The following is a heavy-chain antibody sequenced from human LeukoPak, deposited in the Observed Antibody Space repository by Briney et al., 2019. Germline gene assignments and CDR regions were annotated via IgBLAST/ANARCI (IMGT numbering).Heavy chain of an antibody. V-gene: IGHV3-74*01. CDR1: GFSFSSYW. D-gene: IGHD1-14*01. Sequence: PGGSLRLSCVASGFSFSSYWMHWVRQDPGKGLVWVSRISSGGSDTKYGDSVKGRFTISRDNGKNTLYLEMNSLRVEDTAVYYCARDQTQAGPTTVDHWGQGTQVTVSS. CDR3: ARDQTQAGPTTVDH. CDR2: ISSGGSDT. J-gene: IGHJ4*02.